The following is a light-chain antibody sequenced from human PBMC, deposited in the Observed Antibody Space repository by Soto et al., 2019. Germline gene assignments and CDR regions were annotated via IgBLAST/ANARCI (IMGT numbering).Light chain of an antibody. Sequence: EIALTQSPGTLSLPPGERATLSCRASQSVTSSYLAWYQQKPGQAPRLLIYGASSRATGIPDRFSGSGSGTDFALTISRLEPEDFAVYFCQQYGSSPQTFGQGTKLEIK. CDR2: GAS. J-gene: IGKJ2*01. V-gene: IGKV3-20*01. CDR1: QSVTSSY. CDR3: QQYGSSPQT.